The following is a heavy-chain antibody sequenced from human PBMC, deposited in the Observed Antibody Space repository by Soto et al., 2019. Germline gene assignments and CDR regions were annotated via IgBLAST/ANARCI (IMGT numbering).Heavy chain of an antibody. CDR2: ISGSGDST. J-gene: IGHJ6*02. CDR1: GFTFSSHA. CDR3: EKDTYLHSADSSGCDPWYYYGLDV. Sequence: GGSLRLSCAASGFTFSSHAMRWVRQYPRKGLEWVSAISGSGDSTYYEDSVKGRFAISGDNSKNTLSLQMTSLRAEDTAVYYCEKDTYLHSADSSGCDPWYYYGLDVWGQGTTVTVSS. V-gene: IGHV3-23*02. D-gene: IGHD3-22*01.